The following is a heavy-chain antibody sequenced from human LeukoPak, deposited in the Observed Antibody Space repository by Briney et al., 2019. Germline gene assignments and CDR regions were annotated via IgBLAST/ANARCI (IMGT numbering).Heavy chain of an antibody. CDR1: GFTFSSYA. Sequence: GRSLRLSCAASGFTFSSYAMHWVRQAPGKGLEWVAVIWYDGTKKYYADSVKGRFTISRDNSKNTLYLQMNSLRAEDTAVYYCAKVLTWNDVCGFDYWGQGTLVTVSS. CDR2: IWYDGTKK. V-gene: IGHV3-33*06. D-gene: IGHD1-1*01. CDR3: AKVLTWNDVCGFDY. J-gene: IGHJ4*02.